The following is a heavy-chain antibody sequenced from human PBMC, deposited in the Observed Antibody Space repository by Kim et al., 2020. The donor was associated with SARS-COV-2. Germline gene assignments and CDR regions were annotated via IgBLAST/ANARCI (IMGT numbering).Heavy chain of an antibody. J-gene: IGHJ3*02. CDR1: GFTFSTYA. D-gene: IGHD2-2*02. CDR3: AKDVVYCSSTSCCTGSFDI. CDR2: ISGNGGST. Sequence: GGSLRLSCAASGFTFSTYAMSWVRQAPGKGLEWVSAISGNGGSTYYADSVKGRFTISRDNSKNTLYLQMNSLRAEDTAVYYCAKDVVYCSSTSCCTGSFDIWGQGTMVTVSS. V-gene: IGHV3-23*01.